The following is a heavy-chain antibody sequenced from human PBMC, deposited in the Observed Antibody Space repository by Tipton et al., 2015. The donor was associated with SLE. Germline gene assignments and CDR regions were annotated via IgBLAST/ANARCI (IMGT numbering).Heavy chain of an antibody. V-gene: IGHV4-39*01. D-gene: IGHD6-13*01. Sequence: TLSLTCTVSGGSISSSSYYWGWVRQPPGKGLGWIGCIYYSGCTYYNPSLKSRVTISVATSKNQFSLKLSSVTAADTAVYYCARTIVDPIAAAGPVAFDIWGQGTMATVSS. CDR2: IYYSGCT. CDR3: ARTIVDPIAAAGPVAFDI. J-gene: IGHJ3*02. CDR1: GGSISSSSYY.